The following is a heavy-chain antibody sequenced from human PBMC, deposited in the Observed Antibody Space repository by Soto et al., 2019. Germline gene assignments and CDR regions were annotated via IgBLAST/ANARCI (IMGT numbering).Heavy chain of an antibody. Sequence: QVQLVQSGAEVKKPGASVKVSCKASGYTFTSYGISWVRQAPGQGLEWMGWISAYNGNTNYAQKLQGRVTMTTDTSTSTSYMELRSLRSDDTAVYYCARLYSSSWYGYYYYYMDVWGKGTTVTVSS. J-gene: IGHJ6*03. V-gene: IGHV1-18*01. D-gene: IGHD6-13*01. CDR2: ISAYNGNT. CDR1: GYTFTSYG. CDR3: ARLYSSSWYGYYYYYMDV.